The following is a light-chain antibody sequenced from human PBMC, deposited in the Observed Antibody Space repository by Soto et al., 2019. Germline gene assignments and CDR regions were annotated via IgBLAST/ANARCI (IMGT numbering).Light chain of an antibody. J-gene: IGKJ1*01. V-gene: IGKV3-20*01. CDR3: QQYGSSPRT. CDR2: GAS. CDR1: LSVYSSY. Sequence: EIVLTQSPGTLSLSPGERATLSCRASLSVYSSYLAWYQQKPGQPPRLLIYGASSRATGITDRFSGSGSGTDFILTISSLEPEDFVVYYCQQYGSSPRTFGRGAKVEIK.